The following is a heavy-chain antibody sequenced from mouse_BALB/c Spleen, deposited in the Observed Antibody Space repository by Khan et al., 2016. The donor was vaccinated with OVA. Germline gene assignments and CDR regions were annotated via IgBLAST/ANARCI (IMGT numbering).Heavy chain of an antibody. Sequence: QVQLQQSGAELVRPGSSVKISCKASGYAFSSYWMNWVKQRPGQGLEWIGQIYPGDGDTNYNGKFKGKATLTADKSSSTAYMQLSSLTSEDSAVYCCARGYGINFDYWGQGTTLTVSS. D-gene: IGHD2-10*02. CDR3: ARGYGINFDY. CDR1: GYAFSSYW. CDR2: IYPGDGDT. J-gene: IGHJ2*01. V-gene: IGHV1-80*01.